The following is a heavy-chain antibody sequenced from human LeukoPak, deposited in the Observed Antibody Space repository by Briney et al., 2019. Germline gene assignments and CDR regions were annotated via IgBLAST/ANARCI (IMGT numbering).Heavy chain of an antibody. V-gene: IGHV4-30-4*07. CDR3: ARASTQLDAFDI. J-gene: IGHJ3*02. CDR2: IYYSGST. D-gene: IGHD6-6*01. Sequence: PSETLSLTCTVSGGSISSGGYSWSWIRQPPGKGLEWIGYIYYSGSTYYNPSLKSRVTISVDTSKNQFSLKLSSVTAADTAVYYCARASTQLDAFDIWGQGTMVTVSS. CDR1: GGSISSGGYS.